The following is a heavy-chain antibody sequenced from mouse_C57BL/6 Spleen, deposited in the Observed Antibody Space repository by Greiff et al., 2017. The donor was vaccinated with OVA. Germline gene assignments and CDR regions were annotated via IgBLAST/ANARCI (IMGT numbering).Heavy chain of an antibody. V-gene: IGHV1-61*01. CDR2: IYPSDSET. CDR1: GYTFTSYW. D-gene: IGHD1-1*01. CDR3: ARRGDYGSSCGY. Sequence: QVQLQQPGAELVRPGSSVKLSCKASGYTFTSYWMDWVKQRPGQGLEWIGNIYPSDSETHYNQKFKDKATLTVDKSSSTAYMQLSSLTSEDSAVYYCARRGDYGSSCGYWGQGTTLTVSS. J-gene: IGHJ2*01.